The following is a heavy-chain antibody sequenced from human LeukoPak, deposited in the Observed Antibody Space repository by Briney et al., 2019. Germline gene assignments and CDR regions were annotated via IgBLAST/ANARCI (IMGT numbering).Heavy chain of an antibody. J-gene: IGHJ6*03. CDR2: INHSGST. CDR3: ARVVPYYYYYMDV. Sequence: PSETLFLTCAVYGGSFSGYYWSWIRQPPGKGLEWIGEINHSGSTNYNPSLKSRVTISVDTSKNQFSLKLSPVTAADTAVYYCARVVPYYYYYMDVWGKGTTVTVSS. CDR1: GGSFSGYY. D-gene: IGHD2-2*01. V-gene: IGHV4-34*01.